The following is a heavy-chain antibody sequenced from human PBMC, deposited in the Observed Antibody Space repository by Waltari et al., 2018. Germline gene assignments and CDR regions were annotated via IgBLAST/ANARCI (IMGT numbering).Heavy chain of an antibody. V-gene: IGHV4-39*01. D-gene: IGHD2-15*01. CDR1: GGPINPNTYF. CDR2: VYYSGST. CDR3: ASQDAAAVAYWFDP. Sequence: QLQLQESGPRLVKPSETLSLTCPVSGGPINPNTYFWAWIRQPPGKGLEWIGSVYYSGSTDYNESLKSRVTISVDTSKNQFSLNLSSVTAADTAVYYCASQDAAAVAYWFDPWGQGTPVTVSS. J-gene: IGHJ5*02.